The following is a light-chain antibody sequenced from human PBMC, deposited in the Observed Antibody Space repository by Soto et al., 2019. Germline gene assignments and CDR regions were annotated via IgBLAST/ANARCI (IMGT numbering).Light chain of an antibody. CDR1: SSKIENNY. V-gene: IGLV1-51*02. J-gene: IGLJ3*02. CDR2: ETN. Sequence: QSVLTQPPSVSAAPGQKVTISCSGSSSKIENNYVSWYQQLPGTAPKLLIYETNKRPSGIPDRFSGSKSGTSATLGITGLQTGDEADYYCGTWDSSLSAVFGGGTKLTVL. CDR3: GTWDSSLSAV.